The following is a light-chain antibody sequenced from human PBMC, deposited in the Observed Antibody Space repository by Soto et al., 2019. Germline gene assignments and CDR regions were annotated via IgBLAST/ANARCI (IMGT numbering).Light chain of an antibody. Sequence: IQVTQSPSSLSASVGDRVTITCRASQSISSYLNWYQQKPGKAPKLLIYAASSLQIGAPSRFSGSGSGTDFSLTISSLQPEDFASYYCQESYSTPWAFGQGTKVEI. CDR2: AAS. J-gene: IGKJ1*01. CDR1: QSISSY. V-gene: IGKV1-39*01. CDR3: QESYSTPWA.